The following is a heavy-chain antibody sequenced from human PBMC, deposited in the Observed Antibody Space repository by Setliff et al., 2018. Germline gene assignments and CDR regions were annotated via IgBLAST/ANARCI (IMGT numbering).Heavy chain of an antibody. CDR3: VNHNPARWAVTGTPLDQ. J-gene: IGHJ4*02. V-gene: IGHV3-74*01. CDR2: IKSDGS. Sequence: GGSLRLSCAASGFTFSSYWMHWVRQAPGKGLVWVSRIKSDGSYAESVKGRFTISRDNWRNTLYLQMNSLRAEDTAVYYCVNHNPARWAVTGTPLDQWGQGTLVTVSS. D-gene: IGHD6-19*01. CDR1: GFTFSSYW.